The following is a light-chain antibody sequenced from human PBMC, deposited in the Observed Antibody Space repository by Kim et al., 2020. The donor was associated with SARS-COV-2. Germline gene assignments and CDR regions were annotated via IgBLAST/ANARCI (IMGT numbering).Light chain of an antibody. CDR2: SVN. Sequence: QSVLTQPPSASGTPGQRVAISCSGSRSNIGSNTVNWFQQFPGAAPKLLIYSVNHRASGVPDRFSGSKSGTSASLAISGLQSEDEADYYCAAWDDRLDGGVFGGGTKVTVL. J-gene: IGLJ3*02. V-gene: IGLV1-44*01. CDR3: AAWDDRLDGGV. CDR1: RSNIGSNT.